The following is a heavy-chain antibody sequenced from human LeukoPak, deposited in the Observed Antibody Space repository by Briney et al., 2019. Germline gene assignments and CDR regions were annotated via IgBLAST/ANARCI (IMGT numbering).Heavy chain of an antibody. V-gene: IGHV4-34*01. CDR1: GGSFSGYY. CDR2: INHSGST. D-gene: IGHD1-1*01. Sequence: SETLSLTCAVYGGSFSGYYWSWIRQPPGKGLEWSGEINHSGSTNYNPSLKSRVTISVDTSKNQFSLKLSSVTAADTAVYYCARDRGKTGSYYYGMDVWGQGTTVNVSS. CDR3: ARDRGKTGSYYYGMDV. J-gene: IGHJ6*02.